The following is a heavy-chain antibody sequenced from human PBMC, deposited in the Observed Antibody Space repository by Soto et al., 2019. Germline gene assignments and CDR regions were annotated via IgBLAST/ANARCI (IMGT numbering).Heavy chain of an antibody. CDR2: IKSDGSSD. Sequence: PGGSLRLSCVASGFRFSSYAMHWVRQSPDKGLEWVAVIKSDGSSDYYRDSVKGRFTISRDNAKNSLYLQMNSLRAEDTAVYYCARDYYDSSGYLAPLDYWGQGTLVTVSS. CDR1: GFRFSSYA. CDR3: ARDYYDSSGYLAPLDY. V-gene: IGHV3-30*03. J-gene: IGHJ4*02. D-gene: IGHD3-22*01.